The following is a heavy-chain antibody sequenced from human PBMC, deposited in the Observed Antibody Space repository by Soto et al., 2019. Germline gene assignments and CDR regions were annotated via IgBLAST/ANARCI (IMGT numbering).Heavy chain of an antibody. Sequence: LXLTCATSAVTFSNALMSWVRQAPGKGLEWVGRIKSKTDGGTTDYAAPVKGRFTISRDDSKNTLYLQMNSLKTEDTAVYYCTTDLRIGDSSGLVDAFDIWGQGTMVTVSS. CDR1: AVTFSNAL. D-gene: IGHD3-22*01. CDR2: IKSKTDGGTT. J-gene: IGHJ3*02. V-gene: IGHV3-15*01. CDR3: TTDLRIGDSSGLVDAFDI.